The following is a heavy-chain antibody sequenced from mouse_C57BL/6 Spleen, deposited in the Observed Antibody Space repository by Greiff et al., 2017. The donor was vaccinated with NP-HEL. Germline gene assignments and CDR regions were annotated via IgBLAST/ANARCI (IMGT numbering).Heavy chain of an antibody. CDR3: ARYPCYYGSSLSYYAMDY. CDR2: IRNKANGYTT. D-gene: IGHD1-1*01. CDR1: GFTFTDYY. V-gene: IGHV7-3*01. Sequence: DVHLVESGGGLVQPGGSLSLSCAASGFTFTDYYMSWVRQPPGKALEWLGFIRNKANGYTTEYSASVKGRFTISRDNSQSILYLQMNALRAEDSATYYCARYPCYYGSSLSYYAMDYWGQGTSVTVSS. J-gene: IGHJ4*01.